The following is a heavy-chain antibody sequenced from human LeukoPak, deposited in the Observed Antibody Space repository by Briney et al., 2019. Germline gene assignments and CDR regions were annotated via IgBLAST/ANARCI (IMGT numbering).Heavy chain of an antibody. V-gene: IGHV1-69*01. Sequence: SVKVSCKASGGTFSSYAISWVRQAPGQGLEWMGGIIPIFGTANYAQKFQGRVTITADEPTSTAYMELSSLRSEDTAVYYCARPYVTDPHHAFDIWGQGTMVTVSS. CDR2: IIPIFGTA. J-gene: IGHJ3*02. CDR1: GGTFSSYA. CDR3: ARPYVTDPHHAFDI. D-gene: IGHD3-16*01.